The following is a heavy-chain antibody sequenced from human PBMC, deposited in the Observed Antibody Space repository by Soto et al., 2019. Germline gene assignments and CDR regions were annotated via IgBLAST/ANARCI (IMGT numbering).Heavy chain of an antibody. J-gene: IGHJ5*02. D-gene: IGHD3-9*01. CDR1: GGSISSYY. CDR2: IYYSGST. V-gene: IGHV4-59*01. CDR3: AREEYDILTGYYNNNWFDP. Sequence: SETLSLTCTVSGGSISSYYWSWIRQPPGKGLEWIGYIYYSGSTNYNPSLKSRVTISVDTSKNQFSLKLSSVTAADTAVYYCAREEYDILTGYYNNNWFDPWGQGTLVTVSS.